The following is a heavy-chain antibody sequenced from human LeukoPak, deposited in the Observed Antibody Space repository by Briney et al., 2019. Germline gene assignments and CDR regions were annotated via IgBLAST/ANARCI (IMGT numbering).Heavy chain of an antibody. CDR3: ARDTFHILTGYLDY. Sequence: ASVKVSCKASGGTFSSYAISWVRQAPGQGLEWMGWISAYNGNTNYAQKLQGRVTMTTDTSTSTAYMELRSLRSDDKAVYYCARDTFHILTGYLDYWGQGTLVTVSS. CDR1: GGTFSSYA. D-gene: IGHD3-9*01. V-gene: IGHV1-18*01. CDR2: ISAYNGNT. J-gene: IGHJ4*02.